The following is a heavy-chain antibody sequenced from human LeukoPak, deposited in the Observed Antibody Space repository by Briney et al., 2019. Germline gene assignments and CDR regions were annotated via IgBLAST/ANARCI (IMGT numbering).Heavy chain of an antibody. CDR3: VREYCSGGSCSDAFDI. CDR1: GFTFSNYA. D-gene: IGHD2-15*01. CDR2: ISGSGDST. J-gene: IGHJ3*02. Sequence: GGSLRLSCAASGFTFSNYAMRWVRQAPGKGLEWVSGISGSGDSTYYADSVKDRFTISRDNSKNTLYLQMNSLRAEDTAVYYCVREYCSGGSCSDAFDIWGQGTMVTVSS. V-gene: IGHV3-23*01.